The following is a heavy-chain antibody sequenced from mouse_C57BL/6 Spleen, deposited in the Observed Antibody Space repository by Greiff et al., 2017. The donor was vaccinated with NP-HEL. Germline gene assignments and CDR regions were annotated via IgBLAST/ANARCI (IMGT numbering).Heavy chain of an antibody. CDR1: GYTFTSYG. D-gene: IGHD1-1*01. CDR3: ARSVLRSRDAMDY. V-gene: IGHV1-81*01. Sequence: QVQLQQPGAELARPGASVKLSCKASGYTFTSYGISWVKQRTGQGLEWIGEIYPRSGNTYYNEKFKGKATLTADKSSSTAYMELRSLTSEDSAVYFCARSVLRSRDAMDYWGQGTSVTVSS. J-gene: IGHJ4*01. CDR2: IYPRSGNT.